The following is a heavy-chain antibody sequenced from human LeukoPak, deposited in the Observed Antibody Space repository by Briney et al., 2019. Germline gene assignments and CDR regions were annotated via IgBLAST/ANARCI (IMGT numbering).Heavy chain of an antibody. CDR3: ARAPYCTNGVCYEAFYFDY. V-gene: IGHV1-18*01. Sequence: ASVKVSCKASGYTFTNYGISWVRQAPGQGLEWMGWISAYNGNTNYAQKLQGRVTMTTDTFTSTAYMELRSLRSDDTAVYYCARAPYCTNGVCYEAFYFDYWGQGTLVTVSS. CDR1: GYTFTNYG. J-gene: IGHJ4*02. CDR2: ISAYNGNT. D-gene: IGHD2-8*01.